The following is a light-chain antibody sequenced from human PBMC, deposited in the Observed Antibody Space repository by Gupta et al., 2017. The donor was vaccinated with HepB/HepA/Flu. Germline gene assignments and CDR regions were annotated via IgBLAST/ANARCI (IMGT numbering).Light chain of an antibody. J-gene: IGLJ2*01. V-gene: IGLV1-40*01. CDR3: QSYDTSLSGAVV. CDR2: DDN. Sequence: QSVLTQPPSVSGAPGQRVTISCTWSSSNLGAGYFVHWYQQVPGTTPKVLIYDDNNRPSGVPDRFSGSKSGTSASLAITGLQAEDEADYYCQSYDTSLSGAVVFGGGTKLSVL. CDR1: SSNLGAGYF.